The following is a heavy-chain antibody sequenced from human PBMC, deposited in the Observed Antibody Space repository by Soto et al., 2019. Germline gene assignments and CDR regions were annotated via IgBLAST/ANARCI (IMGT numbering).Heavy chain of an antibody. CDR2: ISAYKGNT. J-gene: IGHJ3*01. CDR3: ARDFDSSGNYYAGGAFDF. Sequence: GASVKVSCKASGYTFTSYGISWVRQAPGRGLEWMGWISAYKGNTHYTQNLQGRVTVTTDTSTSTAHMELRSLRSDDTAVYYCARDFDSSGNYYAGGAFDFWGQGTLVTVSS. D-gene: IGHD3-22*01. CDR1: GYTFTSYG. V-gene: IGHV1-18*04.